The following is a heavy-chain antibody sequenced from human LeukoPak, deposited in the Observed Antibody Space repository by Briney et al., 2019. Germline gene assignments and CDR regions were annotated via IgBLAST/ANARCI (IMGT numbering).Heavy chain of an antibody. CDR2: IYPGDSDT. V-gene: IGHV5-51*01. Sequence: GESLQISCKGSGYSFTSYWSGWVRQMPGKGLEWMGIIYPGDSDTRYSPSFQGQVTISADKSISTAYLQWSSLKASDTAMYDCARRGDYYDSLEYAFDIWGQGTMVTVSS. CDR1: GYSFTSYW. D-gene: IGHD3-22*01. J-gene: IGHJ3*02. CDR3: ARRGDYYDSLEYAFDI.